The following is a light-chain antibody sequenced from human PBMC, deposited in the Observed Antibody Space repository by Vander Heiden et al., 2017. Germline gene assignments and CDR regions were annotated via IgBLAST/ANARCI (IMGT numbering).Light chain of an antibody. Sequence: QSVLTQPPSVSGAPGQRVAMSCTGSSSNIGAGYDVHWYQQRPGTAPKLLIYSNSNRPSGVPDRFSGSKSGTSASLAITGLQAEDEADYYCQSYDSSLSGYVFGTGTKVTVL. CDR3: QSYDSSLSGYV. V-gene: IGLV1-40*01. CDR1: SSNIGAGYD. CDR2: SNS. J-gene: IGLJ1*01.